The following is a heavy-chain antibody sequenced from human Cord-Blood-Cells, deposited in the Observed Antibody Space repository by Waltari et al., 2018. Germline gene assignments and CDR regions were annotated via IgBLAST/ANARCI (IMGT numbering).Heavy chain of an antibody. Sequence: QVQLVQSGAEVKKPGSSVKVSCKASGGTFSSYAISWVRQAPGQGLEWMGGIIPVVGTANYAQKCQGKVTITADESTSTAYMELSSLRSEDTAVYYCAQLVYSSSSSRDYWGQGTLVTVSS. V-gene: IGHV1-69*12. CDR3: AQLVYSSSSSRDY. CDR2: IIPVVGTA. J-gene: IGHJ4*02. D-gene: IGHD6-6*01. CDR1: GGTFSSYA.